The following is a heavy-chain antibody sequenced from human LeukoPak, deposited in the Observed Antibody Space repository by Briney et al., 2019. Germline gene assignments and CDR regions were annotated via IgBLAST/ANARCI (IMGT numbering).Heavy chain of an antibody. V-gene: IGHV4-34*01. CDR1: GGSFSGYY. D-gene: IGHD3-10*01. CDR3: ARGQSADMVRGVNNWFDP. Sequence: PSETLSLTCAVYGGSFSGYYWSWIRQPPGKGLEWIGEINHSGSTNYNPSLKSRVTISVDTSKNQFSLKLSSVTAADTAVYYCARGQSADMVRGVNNWFDPRGQGTLVTVSS. J-gene: IGHJ5*02. CDR2: INHSGST.